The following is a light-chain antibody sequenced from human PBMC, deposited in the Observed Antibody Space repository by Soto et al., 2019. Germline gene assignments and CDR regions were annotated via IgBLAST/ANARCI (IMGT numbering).Light chain of an antibody. CDR3: QQRSNWPIT. CDR1: QSVSSY. J-gene: IGKJ5*01. V-gene: IGKV3-11*01. CDR2: DTS. Sequence: EMVLTQSPATLSLSPGERATLSGRASQSVSSYLAWYQQKPGQAPRLLIYDTSNRATGIPARFSGSGSGTDFTLTISSLEPEDFAVYYCQQRSNWPITFGQGTRLEI.